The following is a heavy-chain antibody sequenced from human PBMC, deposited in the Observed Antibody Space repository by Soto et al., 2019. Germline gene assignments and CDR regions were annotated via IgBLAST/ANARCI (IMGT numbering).Heavy chain of an antibody. CDR2: IYYSGST. J-gene: IGHJ5*02. D-gene: IGHD3-10*01. Sequence: SETLSLTCIVSGGSISSYDWSWIRQPPGKGLEWIGYIYYSGSTNYNPSLKSRVTISVDTSKNQFSLKLSSVTAADTAVYYCARDRYYGSGRPLGFDPWGKGTLVTVSS. V-gene: IGHV4-59*01. CDR3: ARDRYYGSGRPLGFDP. CDR1: GGSISSYD.